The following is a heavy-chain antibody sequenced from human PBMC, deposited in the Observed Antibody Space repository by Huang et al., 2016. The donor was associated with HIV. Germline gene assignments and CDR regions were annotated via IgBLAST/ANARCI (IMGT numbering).Heavy chain of an antibody. CDR2: INRTCGFT. Sequence: QVQLVQSGAEVQKPGASVKVSCKASGYSFTDYYVHWLRQAPGQGLEGMGGINRTCGFTKYAQKLPGRVTLTRDTSVSTAFMGLSSLRSDDTALYYCARGEKEKFHDILTGFYNWGQGTLVTVSS. D-gene: IGHD3-9*01. V-gene: IGHV1-2*02. CDR1: GYSFTDYY. CDR3: ARGEKEKFHDILTGFYN. J-gene: IGHJ4*02.